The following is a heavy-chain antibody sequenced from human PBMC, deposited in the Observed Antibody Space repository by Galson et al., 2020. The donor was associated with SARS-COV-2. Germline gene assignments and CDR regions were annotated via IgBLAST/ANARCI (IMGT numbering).Heavy chain of an antibody. J-gene: IGHJ3*02. D-gene: IGHD1-26*01. Sequence: SLKISCAASGFTFSSYGMHWVRQAPGKGLEWVAVIWYDGSNKYYADSVKGRFTISRDNSKNTLYLQMNSLRAEDTAVYYCARDFMVGATYDCFDIWGQGTMVTVSS. CDR2: IWYDGSNK. CDR3: ARDFMVGATYDCFDI. CDR1: GFTFSSYG. V-gene: IGHV3-33*01.